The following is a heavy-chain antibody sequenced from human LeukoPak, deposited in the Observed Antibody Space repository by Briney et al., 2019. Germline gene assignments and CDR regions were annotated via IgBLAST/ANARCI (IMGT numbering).Heavy chain of an antibody. Sequence: SETLSLTCTVSGGSISSYYWSWIRQLPGKGLEGIGYIYYSGSTNYNPSLKSRVTISVDTSKNQFSLKLSSVTAADTAVYYCARDLVEDIAGQYYYYGMDVWGQGTTVTVSS. CDR1: GGSISSYY. V-gene: IGHV4-59*01. J-gene: IGHJ6*02. D-gene: IGHD5-12*01. CDR3: ARDLVEDIAGQYYYYGMDV. CDR2: IYYSGST.